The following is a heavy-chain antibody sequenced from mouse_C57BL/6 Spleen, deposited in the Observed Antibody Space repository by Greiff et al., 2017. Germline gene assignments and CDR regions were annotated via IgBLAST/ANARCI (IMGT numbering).Heavy chain of an antibody. V-gene: IGHV1-81*01. CDR3: ARDYGGAMDY. CDR2: IYPRSGNT. CDR1: GYTFTSYG. Sequence: QSCKASGYTFTSYGISWVKQRTGQGLEWIGEIYPRSGNTYYNEKFKGKATLTADKSSSTAYMELRSLTSEDSAVYFCARDYGGAMDYWGQGTSVTVSS. J-gene: IGHJ4*01. D-gene: IGHD2-4*01.